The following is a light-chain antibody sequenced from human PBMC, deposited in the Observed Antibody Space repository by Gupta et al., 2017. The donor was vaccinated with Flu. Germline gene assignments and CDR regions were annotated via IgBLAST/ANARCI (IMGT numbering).Light chain of an antibody. CDR3: QQYNGWPLT. V-gene: IGKV3-15*01. CDR2: GAS. Sequence: EIVMTQSPATLSVSPGERATLLCRASQSVSNNLAWYQQRPGQAPRLLIYGASARATGLPARFSGSGSGTEFTLTISSLQSEDFAAYYCQQYNGWPLTFGGGTKVEIK. J-gene: IGKJ4*01. CDR1: QSVSNN.